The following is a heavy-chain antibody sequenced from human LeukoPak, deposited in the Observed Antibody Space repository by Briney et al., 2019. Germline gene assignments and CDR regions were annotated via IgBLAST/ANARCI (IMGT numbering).Heavy chain of an antibody. CDR3: ATVGATTAYAFDI. CDR1: GYTFTDYY. V-gene: IGHV1-69-2*01. J-gene: IGHJ3*02. Sequence: ASVKVPCKVSGYTFTDYYMHWVQQAPGEGLEWMGLDDPEDGETIYAEKFQGRVTITADTSTDTAYMELSSLRSEDTAVYYCATVGATTAYAFDIWGQGTMVTVSS. CDR2: DDPEDGET. D-gene: IGHD1-26*01.